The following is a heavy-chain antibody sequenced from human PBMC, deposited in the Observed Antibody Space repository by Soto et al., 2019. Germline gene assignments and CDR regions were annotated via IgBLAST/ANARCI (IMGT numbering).Heavy chain of an antibody. V-gene: IGHV4-39*06. D-gene: IGHD3-22*01. J-gene: IGHJ4*02. CDR1: GGSISISRCH. CDR3: ARDNGRENYYDSSGYWYYFDY. CDR2: IKYSGTT. Sequence: SETLSLTCTVSGGSISISRCHWCWIRQPPGKGLEWIASIKYSGTTFYNPSLKSRVTLSVDTSKNQFALKLSSVTAADTAVYYCARDNGRENYYDSSGYWYYFDYWGQGTLVTVSS.